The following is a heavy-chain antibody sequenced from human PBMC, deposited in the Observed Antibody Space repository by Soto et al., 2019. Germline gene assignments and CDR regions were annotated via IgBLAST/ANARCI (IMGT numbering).Heavy chain of an antibody. D-gene: IGHD1-26*01. J-gene: IGHJ6*02. V-gene: IGHV4-59*01. CDR2: IYYSGST. CDR3: TGSGSYPTAGYGMDV. Sequence: QVQLQESGPGLVKPSETLSLTCTVSGGSISSYYWSWIRQPPGKGLAWIGYIYYSGSTNYNSSLKGRVTISLDTFRNQFSLKRSSVTAADTAVYYCTGSGSYPTAGYGMDVWGQGTTVTVSS. CDR1: GGSISSYY.